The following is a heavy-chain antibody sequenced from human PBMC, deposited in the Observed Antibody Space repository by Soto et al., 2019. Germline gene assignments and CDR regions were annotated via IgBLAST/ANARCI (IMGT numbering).Heavy chain of an antibody. CDR3: AKSPNFYCSSPNCYKYYFDH. D-gene: IGHD2-2*02. V-gene: IGHV3-30*18. CDR1: GFTFNTYG. J-gene: IGHJ4*02. CDR2: ISYDGSEK. Sequence: LRLSCAASGFTFNTYGMHWVRQAPGKGLEWVAVISYDGSEKYYVDSVKGRFTISKDNSKNTLYLQMNSLRPEDTAVYYCAKSPNFYCSSPNCYKYYFDHWGQGTRVTAPQ.